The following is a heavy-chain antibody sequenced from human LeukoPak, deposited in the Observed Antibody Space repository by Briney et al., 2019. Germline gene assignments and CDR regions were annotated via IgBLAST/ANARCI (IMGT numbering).Heavy chain of an antibody. CDR1: GFTFSSYS. V-gene: IGHV3-21*01. Sequence: GGSLRLSCAASGFTFSSYSMNWVRQAPGKGLEWVSSISSSSSYIYYAESVKDRFTISRDNAKNSLYLQMNSLRAEDTAVYYCAREFGVIPDYWGQGTLVTVSS. CDR3: AREFGVIPDY. D-gene: IGHD3-16*01. J-gene: IGHJ4*02. CDR2: ISSSSSYI.